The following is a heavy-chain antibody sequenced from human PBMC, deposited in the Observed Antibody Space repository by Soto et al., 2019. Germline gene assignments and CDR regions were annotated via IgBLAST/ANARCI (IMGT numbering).Heavy chain of an antibody. J-gene: IGHJ6*02. V-gene: IGHV1-18*01. Sequence: ASVKVSCKASGYTFTSYGISWVRQAPGQGLEWMGWISAYNGNTNYAQKLQGRVTMTTDTSTSTAYMELRSLRSDDTAVYYCARDHGYCSGGSCYSFCSLYYYDGMDVWSQGSTVIVS. CDR3: ARDHGYCSGGSCYSFCSLYYYDGMDV. CDR2: ISAYNGNT. D-gene: IGHD2-15*01. CDR1: GYTFTSYG.